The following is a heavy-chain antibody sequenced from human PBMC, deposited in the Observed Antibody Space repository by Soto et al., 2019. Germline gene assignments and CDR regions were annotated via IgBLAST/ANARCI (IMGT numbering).Heavy chain of an antibody. CDR3: ARETLSGLRYFDWFEAFDI. CDR2: ISSSSSYI. D-gene: IGHD3-9*01. J-gene: IGHJ3*02. V-gene: IGHV3-21*01. CDR1: GFTFSSYS. Sequence: PGGSLRLSCAASGFTFSSYSMNWVRQAPGKGLEWVSSISSSSSYIYYADSVKGRFTISRDNAKNSLYLQMNSLRAEDTAVYYCARETLSGLRYFDWFEAFDIWGQGTMVTVSS.